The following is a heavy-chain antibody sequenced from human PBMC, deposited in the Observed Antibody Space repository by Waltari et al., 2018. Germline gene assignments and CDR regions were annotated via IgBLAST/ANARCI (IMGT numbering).Heavy chain of an antibody. CDR3: FRSSGSYLNNWFDP. V-gene: IGHV3-30*02. Sequence: QVQLVESGGGVVQPGGSLRLSCAASGFTFSSYGMHWVRQAPGKGLEWVALIRYDGSNKYYADSVKGRFTISRDNSKNTLYLQMNSLRAEDTAVYYCFRSSGSYLNNWFDPWGQGTLVTVSS. J-gene: IGHJ5*02. CDR1: GFTFSSYG. D-gene: IGHD1-26*01. CDR2: IRYDGSNK.